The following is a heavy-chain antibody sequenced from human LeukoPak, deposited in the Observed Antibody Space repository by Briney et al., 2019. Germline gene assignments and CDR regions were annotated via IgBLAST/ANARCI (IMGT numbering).Heavy chain of an antibody. J-gene: IGHJ4*02. Sequence: GGSLRLSCAASGFTFSSYGMHWVRQAPGKGLEWVAVISYDGSNKYYADSVKGRFTISRDNSKNTLYLQMNSLRAEDTAVYYCAREVYDFWSGYGYWGQGTLVTVSS. CDR2: ISYDGSNK. CDR3: AREVYDFWSGYGY. V-gene: IGHV3-30*03. CDR1: GFTFSSYG. D-gene: IGHD3-3*01.